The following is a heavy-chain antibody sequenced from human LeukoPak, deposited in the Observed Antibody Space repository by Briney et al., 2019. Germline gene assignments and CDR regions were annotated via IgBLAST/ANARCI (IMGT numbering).Heavy chain of an antibody. CDR3: ARQYGYCSGGSCPI. CDR2: MNPNSGNT. CDR1: GYTFTSYD. V-gene: IGHV1-8*01. D-gene: IGHD2-15*01. Sequence: ASEKVSCKASGYTFTSYDINWVRQATGQGLEWMGWMNPNSGNTGYAQKFQGRVTMTRNTSISTAYMELSSLRSEDTAVYYCARQYGYCSGGSCPIWGQGTLVTVSS. J-gene: IGHJ4*02.